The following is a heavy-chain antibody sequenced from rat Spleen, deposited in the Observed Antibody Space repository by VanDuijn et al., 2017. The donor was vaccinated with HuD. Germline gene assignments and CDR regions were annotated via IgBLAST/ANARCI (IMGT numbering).Heavy chain of an antibody. CDR1: GYTFTSYD. CDR2: INTGSGGT. J-gene: IGHJ4*01. V-gene: IGHV1-57*01. D-gene: IGHD4-6*01. CDR3: ARVWANYYVMDA. Sequence: QVQLQQSGAELAKPGSSVKISCKASGYTFTSYDISWIKQTTGQGLEYIGYINTGSGGTYYNEKFKGKATLTVDKSSSTAFMQLSSLTPEDTAVYYCARVWANYYVMDAWGQGASVTVSS.